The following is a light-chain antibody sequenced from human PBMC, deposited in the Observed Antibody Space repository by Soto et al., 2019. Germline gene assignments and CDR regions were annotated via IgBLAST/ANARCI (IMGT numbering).Light chain of an antibody. J-gene: IGLJ2*01. Sequence: QSALTQPRSVSGSPGQSVTISCTGSSSDVGGYNYVSWHQHHPGKAPKLIIYDVRKRPSGVPNRFSGSKSGNTASLTISGLKAEDEADYFCCSYAGTYAVVFGGGTQLTVL. CDR2: DVR. V-gene: IGLV2-11*01. CDR1: SSDVGGYNY. CDR3: CSYAGTYAVV.